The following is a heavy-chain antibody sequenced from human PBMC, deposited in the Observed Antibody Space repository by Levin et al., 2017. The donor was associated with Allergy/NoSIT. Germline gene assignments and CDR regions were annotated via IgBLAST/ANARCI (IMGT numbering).Heavy chain of an antibody. CDR1: GFTFSAFG. D-gene: IGHD1-26*01. V-gene: IGHV3-30*03. Sequence: AGGSLRLSCAASGFTFSAFGMHWVRQAPGKGLEWVALISYDGKNEYYADSVKGRFTISRDNSKNTLYLQMNSLRAEDTAVYYCATGGPEWEVLNYFDYWGQGTLVTVSS. CDR2: ISYDGKNE. CDR3: ATGGPEWEVLNYFDY. J-gene: IGHJ4*02.